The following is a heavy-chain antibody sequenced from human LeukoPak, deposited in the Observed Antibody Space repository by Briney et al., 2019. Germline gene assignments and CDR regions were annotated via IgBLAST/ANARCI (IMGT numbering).Heavy chain of an antibody. CDR1: GYTFTRYG. V-gene: IGHV1-18*01. CDR2: ISAYNGNT. J-gene: IGHJ4*02. Sequence: ASVKVSCKASGYTFTRYGIGWVRQAPGQGLEWMGWISAYNGNTNYAQRLQGRLTMTTDTSTSTAYMELRSLRSDDTAVYYCARALLSVWGTPSTPPFDYWGQGTLVTVSS. D-gene: IGHD3-16*01. CDR3: ARALLSVWGTPSTPPFDY.